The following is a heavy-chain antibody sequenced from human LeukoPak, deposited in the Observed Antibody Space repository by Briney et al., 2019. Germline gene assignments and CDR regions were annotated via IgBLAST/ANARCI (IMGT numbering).Heavy chain of an antibody. V-gene: IGHV1-69*16. Sequence: SVKVSCKASGGTFSTYNISWVRQAPGQGLEWMGGIIPIIRKANYAQKFQGRVTITTDESTSTAYMELSSLRSEDTAVYYCASVLWSAYYTVWYFDLWGRGTLVTVSS. J-gene: IGHJ2*01. CDR1: GGTFSTYN. CDR3: ASVLWSAYYTVWYFDL. D-gene: IGHD3-3*01. CDR2: IIPIIRKA.